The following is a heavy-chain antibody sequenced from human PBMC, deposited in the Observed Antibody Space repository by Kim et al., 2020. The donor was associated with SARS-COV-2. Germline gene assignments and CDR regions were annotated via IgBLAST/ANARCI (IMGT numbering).Heavy chain of an antibody. D-gene: IGHD2-21*01. CDR2: IYPGDSDT. V-gene: IGHV5-51*01. CDR1: GYSFTSYW. Sequence: GESLKIYCKCSGYSFTSYWIGWVRQMPGKGLEWMGIIYPGDSDTRYSPSFQGQVTISADKSISTAYLQWSSLKASDTAMYYCARSSPRDGCYYYGMDVWGQGTTVSVSS. J-gene: IGHJ6*02. CDR3: ARSSPRDGCYYYGMDV.